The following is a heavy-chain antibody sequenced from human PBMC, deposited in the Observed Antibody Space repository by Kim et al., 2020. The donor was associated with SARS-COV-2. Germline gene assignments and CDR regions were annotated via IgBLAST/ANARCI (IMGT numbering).Heavy chain of an antibody. CDR1: GGTFSSYA. V-gene: IGHV1-69*13. CDR3: AKQVVPAAISPDCNYYYGMYV. Sequence: SVKVSCKASGGTFSSYAISWVRQPPGQGLEWMGGIIPVFGTANYAQKFQGRVTITADESTSTAYMELSSLRSEDTAVYFCAKQVVPAAISPDCNYYYGMYVWGQCSTVTVSS. J-gene: IGHJ6*02. CDR2: IIPVFGTA. D-gene: IGHD2-2*01.